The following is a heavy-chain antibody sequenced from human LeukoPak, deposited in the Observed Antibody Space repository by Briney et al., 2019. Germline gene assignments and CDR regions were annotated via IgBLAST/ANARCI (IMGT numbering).Heavy chain of an antibody. J-gene: IGHJ4*02. D-gene: IGHD3-22*01. Sequence: SETLSLTCTVSGGSISSYYWSWIRQPPGKGLEWIGYIYYSGSTNYNPSLKSRVTISVDTSKNQFSLKLSSVTAADTAVYYCARGDTHYDSSGYYLGYWGQGTLVTVSS. CDR3: ARGDTHYDSSGYYLGY. V-gene: IGHV4-59*01. CDR1: GGSISSYY. CDR2: IYYSGST.